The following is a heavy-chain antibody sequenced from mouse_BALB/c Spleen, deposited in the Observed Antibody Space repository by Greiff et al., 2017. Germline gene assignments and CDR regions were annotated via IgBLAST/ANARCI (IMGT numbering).Heavy chain of an antibody. CDR3: ARGEGYGNFPWFAY. V-gene: IGHV5-9*03. CDR2: ISSGGGNT. J-gene: IGHJ3*01. D-gene: IGHD1-1*01. CDR1: GFTFSSYT. Sequence: EVKLMESGGGLVKPGGSLKLSCAASGFTFSSYTMSWVRQTPEKRLEWVATISSGGGNTYYPDSVKGRFTISRDNAKNNLYLQMSSLRSEDTALYYCARGEGYGNFPWFAYWGQGTLVTVSA.